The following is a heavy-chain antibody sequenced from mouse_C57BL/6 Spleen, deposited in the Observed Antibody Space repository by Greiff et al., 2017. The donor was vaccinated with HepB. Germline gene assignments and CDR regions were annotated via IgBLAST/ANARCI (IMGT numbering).Heavy chain of an antibody. CDR1: GYTFTDYY. J-gene: IGHJ3*01. CDR2: INPYNGGT. Sequence: EVQLQQSGPVLVKPGASVKMSCKASGYTFTDYYMNWVKQSHGKSLEWIGVINPYNGGTSYNQKFKGKATLTVDKSSSTAYMELNSLTSEDSAVYYCARGKILYYDYDDFAYWGQGTLVTVSA. D-gene: IGHD2-4*01. V-gene: IGHV1-19*01. CDR3: ARGKILYYDYDDFAY.